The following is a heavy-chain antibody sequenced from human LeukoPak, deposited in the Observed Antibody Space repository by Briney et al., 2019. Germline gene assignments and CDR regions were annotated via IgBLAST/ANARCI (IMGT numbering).Heavy chain of an antibody. D-gene: IGHD6-13*01. V-gene: IGHV4-34*01. J-gene: IGHJ6*03. Sequence: SETLSLTCAVYGGSFSGYYWSWIRQPPGKGLEWIGEINHSGSTNYNPSLKSRVTISVDTSKNQFSLKLSSVTAADTAVYYCARGRRDRSSSWPRKDYYYYYYMDVWGKGTTVTVSS. CDR2: INHSGST. CDR3: ARGRRDRSSSWPRKDYYYYYYMDV. CDR1: GGSFSGYY.